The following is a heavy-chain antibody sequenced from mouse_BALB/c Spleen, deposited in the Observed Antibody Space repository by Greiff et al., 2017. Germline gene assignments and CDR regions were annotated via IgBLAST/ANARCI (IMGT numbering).Heavy chain of an antibody. CDR2: IDPSDSET. V-gene: IGHV1S126*01. CDR3: ARERRIYYDYDGPMDD. J-gene: IGHJ4*01. D-gene: IGHD2-4*01. CDR1: GYSFTSYW. Sequence: QVQLQQSGPQLVRPGASVKISCKASGYSFTSYWMHWVKQRPGQGLEWIGMIDPSDSETRLNQKFKDKATLTVDKSSSTAYMQLSSPTSEDSAVYYWARERRIYYDYDGPMDDGGQGTSVTVAS.